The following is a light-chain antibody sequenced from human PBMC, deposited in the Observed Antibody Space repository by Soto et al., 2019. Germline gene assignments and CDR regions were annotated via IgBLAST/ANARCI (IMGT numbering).Light chain of an antibody. CDR3: YSYARSNNVL. V-gene: IGLV2-8*01. J-gene: IGLJ2*01. Sequence: QSALTQPPSASGSPGQSVAISCTGTSSDVCGYNFVSWYQQHPGKAPKVLIYEVSKRASGVPDRFSGSKSGNTASLTVTGLQDEDEDYYYCYSYARSNNVLFGGGTQLTVL. CDR2: EVS. CDR1: SSDVCGYNF.